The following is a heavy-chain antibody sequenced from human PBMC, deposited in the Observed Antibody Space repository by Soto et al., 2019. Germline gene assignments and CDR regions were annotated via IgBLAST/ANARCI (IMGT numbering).Heavy chain of an antibody. CDR3: AILGRGYSYGSPLGYLDY. J-gene: IGHJ4*02. V-gene: IGHV4-34*01. CDR1: GGSFSGYY. Sequence: QVQLQQWGAGLLKPSETLSLTCAVYGGSFSGYYWSWIRQPPGKGLEWIGEINHSGSTNYNPSLKSRVTISVDTSKNQCALKLSSVTAADTAVYYCAILGRGYSYGSPLGYLDYWGQGTLVTVSS. CDR2: INHSGST. D-gene: IGHD5-18*01.